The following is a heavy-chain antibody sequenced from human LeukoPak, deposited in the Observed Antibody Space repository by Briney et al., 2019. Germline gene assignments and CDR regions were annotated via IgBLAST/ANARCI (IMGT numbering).Heavy chain of an antibody. D-gene: IGHD3-22*01. V-gene: IGHV1-46*01. CDR1: GYTFTSYY. CDR3: ARLFTYYYDSSGYYSFDY. J-gene: IGHJ4*02. CDR2: INPSGGST. Sequence: ASVKVSCKASGYTFTSYYMHWVRQAPGQGLEWMGIINPSGGSTSYAQKFQGRVTVTRDTSTSTVYMELSSLRSEDTAVYYCARLFTYYYDSSGYYSFDYWGQGTLVTVSS.